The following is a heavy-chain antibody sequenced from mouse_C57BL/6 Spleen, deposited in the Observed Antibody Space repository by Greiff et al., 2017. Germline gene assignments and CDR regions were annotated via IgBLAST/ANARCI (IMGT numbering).Heavy chain of an antibody. CDR2: ISSGSSTI. J-gene: IGHJ3*01. CDR1: GFTFSDYG. Sequence: EVKVVESGGGLVKPGGSLKLSCAASGFTFSDYGMHWVRQAPEKGLEWVAYISSGSSTIYYAATVKGRFTISRDNAKNSLFLQMTSLRSEDTAMYYCARASYYDYDVPFAYWGQGTLVTVSA. V-gene: IGHV5-17*01. CDR3: ARASYYDYDVPFAY. D-gene: IGHD2-4*01.